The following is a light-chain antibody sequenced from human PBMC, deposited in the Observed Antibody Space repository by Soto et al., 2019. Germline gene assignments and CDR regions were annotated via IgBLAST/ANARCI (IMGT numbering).Light chain of an antibody. Sequence: QSALTQPASVSGSPGQSITISCTGTSSDVGDYNYVSWYQQHPGKVPKLIIYGVSNRPSGVSSRFSGSKSGNTASLTISGLQAEDEADYYCSSYIGSSTVVFGGGTKLNVL. CDR3: SSYIGSSTVV. V-gene: IGLV2-14*01. CDR1: SSDVGDYNY. CDR2: GVS. J-gene: IGLJ2*01.